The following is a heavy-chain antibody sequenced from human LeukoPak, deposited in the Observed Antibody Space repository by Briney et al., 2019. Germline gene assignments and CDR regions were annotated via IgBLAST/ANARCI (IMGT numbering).Heavy chain of an antibody. J-gene: IGHJ4*02. D-gene: IGHD3-3*01. CDR3: AKHRRIFGVVIAIFDY. Sequence: PSETLSLTCTVSGGSISSYYWSWIRQPPGKGLEWIGYIYYSGSTNYNPSLKSRVTISVDTSKNQFSLKLSSVTAADTAVYYCAKHRRIFGVVIAIFDYWGQGTLVTVSS. V-gene: IGHV4-59*08. CDR2: IYYSGST. CDR1: GGSISSYY.